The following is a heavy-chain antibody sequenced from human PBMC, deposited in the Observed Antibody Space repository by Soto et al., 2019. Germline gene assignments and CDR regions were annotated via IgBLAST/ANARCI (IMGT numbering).Heavy chain of an antibody. D-gene: IGHD2-2*01. CDR2: ISAYNGNT. V-gene: IGHV1-18*01. J-gene: IGHJ4*02. CDR1: GYTFTSYG. Sequence: QVQLVQSGAEVKKPGASVKVSCKASGYTFTSYGISWVRQAPGHGLEWMGWISAYNGNTNYAPKLQGRVTMTTDTSTSTAYMELRSLRSDDTAVYYCARYLSSTSCYEGFDYWGQGTLVTVSS. CDR3: ARYLSSTSCYEGFDY.